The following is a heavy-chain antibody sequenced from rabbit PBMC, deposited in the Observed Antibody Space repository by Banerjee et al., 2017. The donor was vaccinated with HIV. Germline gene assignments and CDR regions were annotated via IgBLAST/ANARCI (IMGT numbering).Heavy chain of an antibody. D-gene: IGHD4-1*01. V-gene: IGHV1S40*01. CDR3: ARDLAGVIGWNFNL. CDR1: GFSFSDYYY. Sequence: QSLEESGGDLVKPGASLTLTCTASGFSFSDYYYMCWVRQAPGKGLEWIACIYAGSSSTTYYASWAKGRFTISKTSSTTVTLQMPSLTAADTATYFCARDLAGVIGWNFNLWGPGTLVTVS. CDR2: IYAGSSSTT. J-gene: IGHJ4*01.